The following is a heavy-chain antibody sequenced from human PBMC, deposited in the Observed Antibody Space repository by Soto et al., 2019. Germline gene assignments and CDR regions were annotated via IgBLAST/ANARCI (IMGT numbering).Heavy chain of an antibody. Sequence: GGSLRLSCAASGFTFSNAWMSWVRQAPGKGLEWVGRIKSKTDGGTTDYAAPVKGRFTISRDDSKNTLYLQMNSLKTEDTAVYYCTTRSRGLVVPAAMRFDPWGQGTLVTVSS. D-gene: IGHD2-2*01. CDR2: IKSKTDGGTT. CDR3: TTRSRGLVVPAAMRFDP. J-gene: IGHJ5*02. V-gene: IGHV3-15*01. CDR1: GFTFSNAW.